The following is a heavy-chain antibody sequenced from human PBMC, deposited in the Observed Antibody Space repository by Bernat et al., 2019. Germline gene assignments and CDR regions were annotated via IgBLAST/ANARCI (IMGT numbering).Heavy chain of an antibody. CDR2: IYHSGST. D-gene: IGHD6-6*01. J-gene: IGHJ4*02. CDR3: ARDSSSLAKFDY. CDR1: GYSISSGYY. Sequence: QLQLQESGPGLVKPSETLSLTCAVSGYSISSGYYWGWIRQPPGKGLEWIGSIYHSGSTYYNPSLKSRVTISVDTSKNQFSLKLSSVTAADTAVYYRARDSSSLAKFDYWGQGTLVTVSS. V-gene: IGHV4-38-2*01.